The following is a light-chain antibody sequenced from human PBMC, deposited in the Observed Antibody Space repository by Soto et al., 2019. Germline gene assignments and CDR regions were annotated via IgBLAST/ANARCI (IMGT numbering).Light chain of an antibody. J-gene: IGKJ4*01. CDR1: QSVSYN. V-gene: IGKV3-15*01. CDR3: QQCQNCPPPT. Sequence: EIVMTQSPATLSVSPGETATLSCRASQSVSYNLAWYQQKPGQGPRLLIYGAFTRATGIPARFSGSGSGTEFPLPTSSLQSQEFAVYSCQQCQNCPPPTFGAATKVEIK. CDR2: GAF.